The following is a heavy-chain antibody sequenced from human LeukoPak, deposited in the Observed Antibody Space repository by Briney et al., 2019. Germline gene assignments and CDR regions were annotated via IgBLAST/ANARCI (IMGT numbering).Heavy chain of an antibody. V-gene: IGHV3-72*01. CDR3: AKVSHGGGYSFDY. Sequence: PGGSLRLSCAASGFTFSDHYMDWVRQAPGKGLEWVGRTRNKANSYTTEYAASVKGRFSISRDDSKNSLYLQMNSLKTEDTAVYYCAKVSHGGGYSFDYWGQGTLVTVSS. D-gene: IGHD5-18*01. J-gene: IGHJ4*02. CDR1: GFTFSDHY. CDR2: TRNKANSYTT.